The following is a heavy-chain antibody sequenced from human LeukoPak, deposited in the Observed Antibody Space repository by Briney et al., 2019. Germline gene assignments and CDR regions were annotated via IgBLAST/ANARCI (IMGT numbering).Heavy chain of an antibody. CDR3: ARQGVIVGGGWFDP. J-gene: IGHJ5*02. Sequence: PGESLNLSCQGSGYSFRIYWIGGVRQVPGKAPEWMGVIYPGVSDTRYRPPFQGQVTMSADKSQNTAYSAWRTLRASDSGMYYCARQGVIVGGGWFDPWGQGTLVTVSS. CDR1: GYSFRIYW. D-gene: IGHD3-10*01. V-gene: IGHV5-51*01. CDR2: IYPGVSDT.